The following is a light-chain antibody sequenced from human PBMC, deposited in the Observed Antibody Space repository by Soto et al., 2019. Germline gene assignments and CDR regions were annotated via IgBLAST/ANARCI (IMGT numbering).Light chain of an antibody. CDR2: DVS. CDR1: SSDVGGYNY. V-gene: IGLV2-14*01. Sequence: QSVLTQPASVSGSPGQSITISCTGTSSDVGGYNYVSWYQQHPGKAPKLMIYDVSDRPSGVSSRFSGSKSDNTASLTISGLQAEDEADYYCSSYTSRSTLVFGGGTKVTVL. CDR3: SSYTSRSTLV. J-gene: IGLJ2*01.